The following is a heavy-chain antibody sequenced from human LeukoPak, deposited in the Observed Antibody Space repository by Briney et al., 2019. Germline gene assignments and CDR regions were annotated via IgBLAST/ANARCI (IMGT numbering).Heavy chain of an antibody. Sequence: KPSETLSLTCTVSGGSISSSSYYWGWIRQHPGKGLEWIGSIFYSGSTYYNPSLRSRVTISVDTSKSQFSLKLSSVTAADTAVYYCASQNRYCTNGVCFNYFDYWGQGTLVTVSS. J-gene: IGHJ4*02. CDR1: GGSISSSSYY. CDR2: IFYSGST. CDR3: ASQNRYCTNGVCFNYFDY. D-gene: IGHD2-8*01. V-gene: IGHV4-39*01.